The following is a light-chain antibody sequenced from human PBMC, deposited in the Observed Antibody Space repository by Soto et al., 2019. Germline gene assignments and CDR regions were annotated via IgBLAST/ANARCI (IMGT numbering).Light chain of an antibody. CDR3: SSYSSTSTLL. CDR1: KNDIGVYDF. CDR2: DVS. J-gene: IGLJ1*01. Sequence: QSVLTQPPSASGSPGQSVTISCTGTKNDIGVYDFVSWYQQHPGKAPKLIIYDVSYRFSGVSNRFSGSKSGNTASLTISGLQAEDEADYHCSSYSSTSTLLFGTGTKVTVL. V-gene: IGLV2-14*01.